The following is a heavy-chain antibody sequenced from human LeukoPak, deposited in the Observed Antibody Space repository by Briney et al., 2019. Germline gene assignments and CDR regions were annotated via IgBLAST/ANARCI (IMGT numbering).Heavy chain of an antibody. V-gene: IGHV4-4*07. CDR3: ARGGQYGSGSYYTNYDYGMDV. CDR1: GGSISSYY. D-gene: IGHD3-10*01. CDR2: IYTSGST. Sequence: SETLSLTCTVSGGSISSYYWSWIRQPAGKGLEWIGRIYTSGSTNYNPSLQRRVTMSVDTSKNQFSLKLSSVTAADTAVYYCARGGQYGSGSYYTNYDYGMDVWGQGTTVTVSS. J-gene: IGHJ6*02.